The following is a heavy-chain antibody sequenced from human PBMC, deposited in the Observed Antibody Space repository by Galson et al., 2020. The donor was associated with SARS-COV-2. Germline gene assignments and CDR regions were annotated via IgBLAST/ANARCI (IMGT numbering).Heavy chain of an antibody. V-gene: IGHV3-48*02. D-gene: IGHD4-17*01. CDR2: ISSSSSTI. CDR1: GFTFSSYS. CDR3: ARDEPDYGDYGYYYYGMDV. Sequence: GESLKLSCAASGFTFSSYSMNWVRQAPGKGLEWVSYISSSSSTIYYADSVKGRFTISRDNAKTSLYLQMNSLRDEDTAVYYCARDEPDYGDYGYYYYGMDVWGQGTTVTVSS. J-gene: IGHJ6*02.